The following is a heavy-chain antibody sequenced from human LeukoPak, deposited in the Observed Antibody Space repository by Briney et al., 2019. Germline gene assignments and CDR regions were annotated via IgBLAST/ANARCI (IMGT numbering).Heavy chain of an antibody. J-gene: IGHJ4*02. D-gene: IGHD6-19*01. CDR1: GFTFSTYA. V-gene: IGHV3-23*01. CDR2: ISGSGGST. CDR3: AKEGRGWYNFDY. Sequence: PGGSLRLSCAASGFTFSTYAMTWVRQAPGKGLEWVSAISGSGGSTYYADSVKGRFTISRDNSKNTLYLQMNSLRAEDTAVYYCAKEGRGWYNFDYWGQGTLVTVSS.